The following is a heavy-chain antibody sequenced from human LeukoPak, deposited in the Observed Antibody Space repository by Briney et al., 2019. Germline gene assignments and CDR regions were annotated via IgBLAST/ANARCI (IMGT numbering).Heavy chain of an antibody. V-gene: IGHV3-48*02. CDR3: AGDRSIYGSGSYYH. J-gene: IGHJ5*02. CDR1: GFTFSSYS. Sequence: GGSLRLSCAASGFTFSSYSMNWVRQAPGKGLEWVSYISSSSSTIYYADSVKGRFTISRDNAKNSLYLQMNSLRDEDTAVYYCAGDRSIYGSGSYYHWGQGTLVTVSS. D-gene: IGHD3-10*01. CDR2: ISSSSSTI.